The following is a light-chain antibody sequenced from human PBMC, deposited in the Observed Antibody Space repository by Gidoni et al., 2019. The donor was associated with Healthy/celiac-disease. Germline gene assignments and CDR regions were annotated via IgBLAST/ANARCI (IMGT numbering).Light chain of an antibody. CDR3: QQYYSTPWT. CDR1: QSVLYSSNNKNY. CDR2: WAS. Sequence: DIVMTQSPDSLAVSLGERATINCKSSQSVLYSSNNKNYLAWSQQKPGQPPKLLIYWASTRESGVPDRFSGSGSGKDFTLTISSLQAEDVAVYYCQQYYSTPWTFGQGTKVEIK. V-gene: IGKV4-1*01. J-gene: IGKJ1*01.